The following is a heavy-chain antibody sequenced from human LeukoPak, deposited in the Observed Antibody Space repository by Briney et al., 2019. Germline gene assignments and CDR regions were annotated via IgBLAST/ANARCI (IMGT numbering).Heavy chain of an antibody. V-gene: IGHV3-48*03. J-gene: IGHJ4*02. CDR2: FNHSGSTI. D-gene: IGHD1-1*01. CDR3: ARVSRTPGTSIPLFDD. CDR1: GFTFSSYE. Sequence: PGGSLRLSCAASGFTFSSYEMNCVRQAPGKGLEWLSYFNHSGSTIYYADSVRGRFTISRDNAKNSLYLQMDRLRAEDTAVYYCARVSRTPGTSIPLFDDWGQGTLVTVSS.